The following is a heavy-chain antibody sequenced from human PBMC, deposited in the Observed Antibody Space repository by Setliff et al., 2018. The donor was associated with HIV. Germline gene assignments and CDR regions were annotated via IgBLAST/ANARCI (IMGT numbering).Heavy chain of an antibody. CDR2: IYYSGST. Sequence: SCTVSGGSISSYYWGWIRQPPGKGLEWIGYIYYSGSTNYNPSLKSRVTISVDTSKNHFSLKLNSVTAADTAVYYCARDPVGHYYFDYWGQGTLVTVSS. J-gene: IGHJ4*02. D-gene: IGHD2-21*02. CDR1: GGSISSYY. V-gene: IGHV4-59*01. CDR3: ARDPVGHYYFDY.